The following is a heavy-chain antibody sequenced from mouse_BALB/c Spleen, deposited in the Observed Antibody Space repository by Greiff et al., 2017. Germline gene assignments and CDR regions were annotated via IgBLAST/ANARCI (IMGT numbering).Heavy chain of an antibody. Sequence: EVHLVESGGGLVQPGGSLKLSCAASGFTFSSYGMSWVRQTPDKRLELVATINSNGGSTYYPDSVKGRFTISRDNAKNTLYLQMSSLKSEDTAMYYCARAFGYPFDYWGQGTTLTVSS. J-gene: IGHJ2*01. CDR3: ARAFGYPFDY. D-gene: IGHD2-2*01. CDR1: GFTFSSYG. CDR2: INSNGGST. V-gene: IGHV5-6-3*01.